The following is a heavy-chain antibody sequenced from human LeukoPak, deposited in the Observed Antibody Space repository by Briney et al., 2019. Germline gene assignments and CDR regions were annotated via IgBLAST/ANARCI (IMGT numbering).Heavy chain of an antibody. CDR2: IYYSGST. Sequence: SETLSLTCTVSGGSISSSSCSWSWIRQPPGKGLEGIGSIYYSGSTYYNPSLKSRVTISVDTSKNQFSLRLTSVTAADTAVYYCARGPCSTSCHRSWYFDYWGQGTLVTVSS. CDR3: ARGPCSTSCHRSWYFDY. CDR1: GGSISSSSCS. D-gene: IGHD2-2*01. V-gene: IGHV4-39*01. J-gene: IGHJ4*02.